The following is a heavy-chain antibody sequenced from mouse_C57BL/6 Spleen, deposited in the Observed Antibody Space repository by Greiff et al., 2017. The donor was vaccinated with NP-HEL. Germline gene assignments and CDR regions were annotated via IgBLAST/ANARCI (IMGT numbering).Heavy chain of an antibody. CDR3: ARQRGANEGAMDY. CDR2: ISSGGSYT. V-gene: IGHV5-6*01. J-gene: IGHJ4*01. Sequence: EVKVVESGGDLVKPGGSLKLSCAASGFTFSSYGMSWVRQTPDKRLEWVATISSGGSYTYYPDSVKGRFTISRDNAKNTLYLQMSSLKSEDTAMYYCARQRGANEGAMDYWGQGTSVTVSS. CDR1: GFTFSSYG.